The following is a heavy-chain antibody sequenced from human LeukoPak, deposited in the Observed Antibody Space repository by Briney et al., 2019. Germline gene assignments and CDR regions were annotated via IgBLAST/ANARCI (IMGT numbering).Heavy chain of an antibody. D-gene: IGHD2-2*01. V-gene: IGHV3-48*04. J-gene: IGHJ4*02. CDR3: ARESFGVVVPAGFDY. Sequence: GGSLRLSCAASGFTFSNYGMNWVRQAPGKGLEWVSYIISTGSSIYYADSVKGRFTISRDNAKNTLYLQMNSLRAEDTAVYYCARESFGVVVPAGFDYWGQGTLVTVSS. CDR2: IISTGSSI. CDR1: GFTFSNYG.